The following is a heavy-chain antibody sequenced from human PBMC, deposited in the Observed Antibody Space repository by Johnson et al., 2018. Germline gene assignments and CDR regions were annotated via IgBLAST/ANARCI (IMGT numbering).Heavy chain of an antibody. J-gene: IGHJ3*02. CDR2: INSDGSST. CDR1: GFTFSRYW. CDR3: ARDSSGWYRAFDI. V-gene: IGHV3-74*01. D-gene: IGHD6-19*01. Sequence: VQLQESGGGLVQPGGSLRLSCAPSGFTFSRYWMHWVGQAPGKGLVWVSRINSDGSSTDYADSVKGRFTISRDNAKNTLYLQMNSLRAEDTAVYYCARDSSGWYRAFDIWGQGTMVTVSS.